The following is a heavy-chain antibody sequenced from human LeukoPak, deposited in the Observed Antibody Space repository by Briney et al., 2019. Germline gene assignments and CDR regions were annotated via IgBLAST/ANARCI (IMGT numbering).Heavy chain of an antibody. Sequence: PSETLSLTCTVSGGSISSHYWSWIRQPPGKGLEWIGYIYYSGSTNYNPSLKSRVTMSVDTSKNQFSLKLSSVTAADTAVYYCARDKGSSWYWGFFDYWGQGTLVTVSS. CDR2: IYYSGST. V-gene: IGHV4-59*11. CDR3: ARDKGSSWYWGFFDY. J-gene: IGHJ4*02. D-gene: IGHD6-13*01. CDR1: GGSISSHY.